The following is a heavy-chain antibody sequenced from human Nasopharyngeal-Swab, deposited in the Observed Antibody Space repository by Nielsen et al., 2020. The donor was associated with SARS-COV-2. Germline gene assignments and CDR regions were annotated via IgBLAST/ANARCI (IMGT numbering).Heavy chain of an antibody. V-gene: IGHV7-4-1*02. Sequence: ASVKVSCKASGYTFNSYAMNWVRQAPGQGLEWMGWINTNTGNPTYAPGFTGRFVFSLDTSVSTAYLQISSLKGEDTAVYYCARGGGYSYGYISEYGYYYGMDVWGQGTTVTVSS. CDR3: ARGGGYSYGYISEYGYYYGMDV. D-gene: IGHD5-18*01. CDR2: INTNTGNP. CDR1: GYTFNSYA. J-gene: IGHJ6*02.